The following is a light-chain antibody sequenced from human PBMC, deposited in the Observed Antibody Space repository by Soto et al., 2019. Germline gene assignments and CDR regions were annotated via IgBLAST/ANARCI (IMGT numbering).Light chain of an antibody. J-gene: IGKJ3*01. V-gene: IGKV3-20*01. CDR1: QSVSSNS. CDR2: GAS. CDR3: QLYGTSPGFT. Sequence: EIVLTQSPGALSLSPGERANLSCRASQSVSSNSLAWYQQKPGQAPRLLIYGASSRATGIPDRFSGSGSGTDFALTISRLEPEDFAVYYCQLYGTSPGFTFGPGTKVDI.